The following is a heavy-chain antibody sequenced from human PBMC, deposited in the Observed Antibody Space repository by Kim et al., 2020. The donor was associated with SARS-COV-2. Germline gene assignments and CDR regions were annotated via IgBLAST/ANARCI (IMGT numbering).Heavy chain of an antibody. J-gene: IGHJ4*02. CDR1: GFTFSAYA. CDR2: ISSNGGST. CDR3: TRVDFWSGYLFVY. Sequence: GGSLRLSCAASGFTFSAYAMHWVRQAPGKGLEYVSAISSNGGSTYYANSVKGRFTISRDNSKNTLYLQMGSLRAEDMAVYYCTRVDFWSGYLFVYWGQGT. V-gene: IGHV3-64*01. D-gene: IGHD3-3*01.